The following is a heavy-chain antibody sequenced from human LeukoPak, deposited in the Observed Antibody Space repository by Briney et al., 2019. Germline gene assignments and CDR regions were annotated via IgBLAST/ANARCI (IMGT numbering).Heavy chain of an antibody. Sequence: SETLSLTCTVSGGSLSSSSYFWGWIRQPPGKGLEWIGSIYYSGSTYYNPSLKSRVTISLDTSQNRFSLKLSSVTAADTAVYYCARDQELVPRQAYFDYWGQGTLVTVSS. V-gene: IGHV4-39*07. CDR3: ARDQELVPRQAYFDY. D-gene: IGHD6-13*01. CDR2: IYYSGST. CDR1: GGSLSSSSYF. J-gene: IGHJ4*02.